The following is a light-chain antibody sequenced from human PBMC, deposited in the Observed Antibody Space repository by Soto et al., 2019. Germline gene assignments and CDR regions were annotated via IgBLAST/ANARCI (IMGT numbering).Light chain of an antibody. CDR2: DTS. Sequence: EIVLTQFPATLSVSPGETATLTCRASQSLSSNLAWYQQRRGQAPRLLMFDTSTRASGTPARFSGSGSGSESALTLASRRSEDFAFADCQQHNHCPRILSFGGGTKVELK. J-gene: IGKJ4*01. CDR1: QSLSSN. V-gene: IGKV3-15*01. CDR3: QQHNHCPRILS.